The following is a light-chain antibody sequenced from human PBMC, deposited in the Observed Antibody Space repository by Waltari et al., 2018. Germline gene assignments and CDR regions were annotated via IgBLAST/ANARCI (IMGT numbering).Light chain of an antibody. Sequence: EIVLTQSPGTLSLSPGERATLSCRASQAVSTTSLHLYQQKPGQAPRLLIYGASSRATGIPDRFSGSGSGTDFNLTISRLEPEDFAVYYCQQYDSIVLTFGGGTRVEI. CDR1: QAVSTTS. V-gene: IGKV3-20*01. CDR3: QQYDSIVLT. J-gene: IGKJ4*01. CDR2: GAS.